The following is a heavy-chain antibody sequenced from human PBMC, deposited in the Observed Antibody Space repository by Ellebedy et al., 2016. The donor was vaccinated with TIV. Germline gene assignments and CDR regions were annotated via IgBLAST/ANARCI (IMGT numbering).Heavy chain of an antibody. Sequence: GESLKISCVASGFTFSSYAMSWVRQAPGKGLEWVSGITGSVGYTYYADSVKGRFTISRDNAKNSLYLQMNSLRDEDTAFYYCARDGSSGSFDYWGQGTLVTVSS. CDR2: ITGSVGYT. J-gene: IGHJ4*02. CDR1: GFTFSSYA. V-gene: IGHV3-23*01. CDR3: ARDGSSGSFDY. D-gene: IGHD7-27*01.